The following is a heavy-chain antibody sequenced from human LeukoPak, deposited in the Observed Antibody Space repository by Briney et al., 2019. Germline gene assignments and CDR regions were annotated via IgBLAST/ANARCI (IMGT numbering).Heavy chain of an antibody. CDR3: ARLIWGFYYFDY. Sequence: ASVKVSCKASGYTFTSYGISWVRQAPGQGLEWMGWISAYNGNTNYAQKLQGRVTMSTDTSTTTAYMELRSLRSDDTAVYYCARLIWGFYYFDYWGQGTLVTVSS. CDR1: GYTFTSYG. CDR2: ISAYNGNT. V-gene: IGHV1-18*04. J-gene: IGHJ4*02. D-gene: IGHD3-16*01.